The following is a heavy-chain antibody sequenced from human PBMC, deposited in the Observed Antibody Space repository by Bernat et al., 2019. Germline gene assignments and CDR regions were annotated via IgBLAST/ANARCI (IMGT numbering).Heavy chain of an antibody. CDR1: GFTFSNYW. CDR3: AREGMGVDFDY. CDR2: INSDGSYT. V-gene: IGHV3-74*01. D-gene: IGHD3-16*01. Sequence: EVQLVESGGGLVQPGGSLRLSCAASGFTFSNYWMHWVRQAPGKGLVWVSRINSDGSYTSYADSVKGRFTISRDNAKNTLYVQMNSLRAEDTAVYYCAREGMGVDFDYWGQGTLVTVSS. J-gene: IGHJ4*02.